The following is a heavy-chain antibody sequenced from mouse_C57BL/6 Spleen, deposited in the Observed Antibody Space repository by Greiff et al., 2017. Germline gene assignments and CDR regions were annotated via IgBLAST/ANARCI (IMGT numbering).Heavy chain of an antibody. CDR2: ISGGGGNT. CDR3: ARDAWDGLDY. Sequence: EVKLVESGGGLVKPGGSLKLSCAASGFTFSSYTMSWVRQTPEKRLEWVATISGGGGNTYYPDSVKGRFTISRDNAKNTLYLQMSSLRSEDTALYYCARDAWDGLDYWGQGTTLTVSS. CDR1: GFTFSSYT. J-gene: IGHJ2*01. D-gene: IGHD4-1*01. V-gene: IGHV5-9*01.